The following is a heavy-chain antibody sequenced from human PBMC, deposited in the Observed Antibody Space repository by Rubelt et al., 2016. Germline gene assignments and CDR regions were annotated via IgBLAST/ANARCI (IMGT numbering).Heavy chain of an antibody. D-gene: IGHD2-21*02. CDR2: LWYDGVNK. V-gene: IGHV3-33*01. CDR1: GFTFSNYG. CDR3: ARGESAYCGGDCYPFDY. Sequence: VQLVESGGGVVQPGRSLRLSCAASGFTFSNYGMHWVRQAPGKGLEWVAVLWYDGVNKYYGDSVKGRFIISRDNSKNTQYLQMNNLIAEDTAVYYCARGESAYCGGDCYPFDYWGQGTLVTVSS. J-gene: IGHJ4*02.